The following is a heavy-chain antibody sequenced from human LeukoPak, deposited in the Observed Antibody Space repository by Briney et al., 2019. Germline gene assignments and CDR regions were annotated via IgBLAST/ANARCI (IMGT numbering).Heavy chain of an antibody. V-gene: IGHV3-53*01. CDR1: GFTVSDNY. Sequence: GGSLSLSCAVSGFTVSDNYITWVRQAPGKGLEWVSVIYANGNTYYGDSMQGRLTISRDKSKNTVFLQMNSLRVEDTAMYYCARGGEGELGNWFDPWGQGTLVTVSS. CDR3: ARGGEGELGNWFDP. CDR2: IYANGNT. D-gene: IGHD3-10*01. J-gene: IGHJ5*02.